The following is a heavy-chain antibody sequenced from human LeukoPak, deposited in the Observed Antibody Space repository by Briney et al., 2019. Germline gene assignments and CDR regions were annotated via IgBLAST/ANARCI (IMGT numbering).Heavy chain of an antibody. CDR2: IWYDGSNK. V-gene: IGHV3-33*01. CDR3: VRDRSGLQLWLQDAFDI. CDR1: GFTFSSYG. J-gene: IGHJ3*02. Sequence: GRSLRLSCATSGFTFSSYGMHLVRQAPGKGLEWVAVIWYDGSNKYYADSVKGRFTISRDNSKNTLYLQMNSLRAEDTAVYYCVRDRSGLQLWLQDAFDIWGQGTMVIVSS. D-gene: IGHD5-18*01.